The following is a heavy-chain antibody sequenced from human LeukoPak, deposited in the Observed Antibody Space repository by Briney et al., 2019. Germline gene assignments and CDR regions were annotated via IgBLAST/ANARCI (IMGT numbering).Heavy chain of an antibody. V-gene: IGHV2-5*02. D-gene: IGHD6-13*01. Sequence: SGPTLVKPTQPLTLTFTFSGFSLSTTGVGVGWIRQPPGKALEWLALIYWDDDKRYSPSLKSRLTITKDTSKNQVVLKMTNIDPVDTATYYCAHSGAAGNFDYWGQGTLVTVSS. CDR3: AHSGAAGNFDY. CDR2: IYWDDDK. CDR1: GFSLSTTGVG. J-gene: IGHJ4*02.